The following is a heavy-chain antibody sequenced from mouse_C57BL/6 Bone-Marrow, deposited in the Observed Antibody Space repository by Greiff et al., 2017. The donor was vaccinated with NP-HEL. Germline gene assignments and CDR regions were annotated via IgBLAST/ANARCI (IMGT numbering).Heavy chain of an antibody. CDR1: GYTFTSYG. CDR3: ARKADGSEYFDY. CDR2: IYPRSGNT. D-gene: IGHD1-1*01. J-gene: IGHJ2*01. V-gene: IGHV1-81*01. Sequence: QVQLQQSGAELARPGASVKLSCKASGYTFTSYGISWVKQRTGQGLEWIGEIYPRSGNTYYNEKFKGKATLTADKSSSTAYMELRSLTSEDSAVYFCARKADGSEYFDYWGQGTTLTVSS.